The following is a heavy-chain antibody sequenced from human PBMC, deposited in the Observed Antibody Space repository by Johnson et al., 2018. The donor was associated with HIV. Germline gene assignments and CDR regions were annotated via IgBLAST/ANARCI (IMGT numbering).Heavy chain of an antibody. CDR3: ARGLVIVGALPDAFDI. CDR2: ISWNSGSI. V-gene: IGHV3-9*01. CDR1: GFTFDDYA. J-gene: IGHJ3*02. Sequence: EVQLLESGGGLVQPGRSLRLSCAASGFTFDDYAMHWVRQAPGKGLEWVSGISWNSGSIGYADSVKGRLTISRDNAKNSLFLHMNSMRAEDTALYYCARGLVIVGALPDAFDIWGQGTMVTVSS. D-gene: IGHD1-26*01.